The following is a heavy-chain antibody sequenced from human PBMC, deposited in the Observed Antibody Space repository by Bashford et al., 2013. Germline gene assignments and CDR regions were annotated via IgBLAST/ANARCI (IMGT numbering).Heavy chain of an antibody. D-gene: IGHD4-17*01. CDR2: ISDKGAT. CDR1: GGSIRTDSYYW. Sequence: SETLSLTCTVSGGSIRTDSYYWWTWVRQPPGKGLEWIGEISDKGATTYNPSLKSRLTISVDKSKNQFSLNLHSVTAADTAFYYCATGSTVYFDLWGQGTLVTVSS. V-gene: IGHV4-4*02. CDR3: ATGSTVYFDL. J-gene: IGHJ4*02.